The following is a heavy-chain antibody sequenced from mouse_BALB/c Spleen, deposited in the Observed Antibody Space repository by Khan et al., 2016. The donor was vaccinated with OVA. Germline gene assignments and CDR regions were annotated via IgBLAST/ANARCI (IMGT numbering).Heavy chain of an antibody. CDR3: SRQPGYYGSRSYFDY. V-gene: IGHV5-6*01. CDR1: GFTFSSYG. D-gene: IGHD1-1*01. J-gene: IGHJ2*01. Sequence: EVQLQESGGDSVKPGGSLKLSCAASGFTFSSYGMSWVRRTPDKRLEWVATISSGGSYTYYPDSVKGRSTITRDNAKNTLYLQMSSLTSEDTAMYYCSRQPGYYGSRSYFDYWGQGTTLTVSS. CDR2: ISSGGSYT.